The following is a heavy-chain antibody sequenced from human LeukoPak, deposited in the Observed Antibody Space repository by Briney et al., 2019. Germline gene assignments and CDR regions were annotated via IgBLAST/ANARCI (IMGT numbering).Heavy chain of an antibody. Sequence: ASVKVSCKASGYTFTSYYMHWVRQAPGQGLEWMGIINPSGGSTSYAQKFQGRVTMTRDTSTSTVYMELSSLRSEDTAVYCCAIDYYGPGGFDPWGQGTLVTVSS. V-gene: IGHV1-46*01. CDR2: INPSGGST. J-gene: IGHJ5*02. CDR3: AIDYYGPGGFDP. D-gene: IGHD3-10*01. CDR1: GYTFTSYY.